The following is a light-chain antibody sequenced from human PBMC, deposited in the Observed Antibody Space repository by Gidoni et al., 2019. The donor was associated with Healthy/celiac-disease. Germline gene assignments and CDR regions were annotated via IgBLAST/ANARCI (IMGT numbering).Light chain of an antibody. J-gene: IGKJ4*01. CDR2: AAS. Sequence: DIKLTQPQPFLSASVGARVTITCRASQGISSYLAWYQQKPGKAPKLLIYAASTLQSGVPSRFSGSGSGTEFTLTISSLQPEDFATYYCQQLNSYPPLTFGGGTKVEIK. CDR1: QGISSY. CDR3: QQLNSYPPLT. V-gene: IGKV1-9*01.